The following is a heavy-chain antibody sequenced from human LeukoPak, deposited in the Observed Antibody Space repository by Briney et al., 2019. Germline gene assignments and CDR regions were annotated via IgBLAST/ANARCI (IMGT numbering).Heavy chain of an antibody. V-gene: IGHV3-30*18. Sequence: PGGSLRLSCAASGFTFSSYGMHWVRQAPGKGLEWVAVISYDGSNKYYADSVKGRFTISRDNSKNTLYLQMNSLRAEDTAVYYCAKGGMVVAYYGMDVWGQGTTVTVSS. CDR3: AKGGMVVAYYGMDV. CDR2: ISYDGSNK. J-gene: IGHJ6*02. CDR1: GFTFSSYG. D-gene: IGHD2-15*01.